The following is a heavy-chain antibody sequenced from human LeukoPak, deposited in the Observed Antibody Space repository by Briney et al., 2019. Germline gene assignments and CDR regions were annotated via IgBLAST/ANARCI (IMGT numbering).Heavy chain of an antibody. CDR3: VRQNSDYDYYYLDV. J-gene: IGHJ6*03. D-gene: IGHD1-7*01. CDR1: VGSVSSSSSY. Sequence: SETLSLTCTVSVGSVSSSSSYWAWIRQPPGRGLEWIGSVYYSGTTYYNTSLESRVTISEDTYRNRFSLMLSSVTAADAAVYYCVRQNSDYDYYYLDVLGEGTTVIVSS. CDR2: VYYSGTT. V-gene: IGHV4-39*01.